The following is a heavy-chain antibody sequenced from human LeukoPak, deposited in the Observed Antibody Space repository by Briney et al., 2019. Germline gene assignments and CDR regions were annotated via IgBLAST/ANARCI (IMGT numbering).Heavy chain of an antibody. CDR1: GFIFRTDR. CDR3: ARVPWRQSAT. D-gene: IGHD5-24*01. CDR2: IKEDGVEK. Sequence: GGSLRLSCAASGFIFRTDRLNWVPAGPGEGRGRVASIKEDGVEKYYMDSVRGRFTLSRDNAKSSAYLQLSSLRVEDTAVYYCARVPWRQSATWGGGTQVIVSS. V-gene: IGHV3-7*01. J-gene: IGHJ5*02.